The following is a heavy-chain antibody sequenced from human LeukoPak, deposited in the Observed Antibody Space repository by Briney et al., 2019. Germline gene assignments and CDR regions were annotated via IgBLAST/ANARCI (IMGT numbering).Heavy chain of an antibody. CDR2: INPSGVCT. Sequence: GASVKDSCKASGYTFTSYYMHWVRQAPGQGLEWMGIINPSGVCTSYAQKFQGRVTITRDTSISTAYMELSRLRSDDTAVYYCARGTLGGWLQLNYWGQGTLVTVSS. J-gene: IGHJ4*02. D-gene: IGHD5-24*01. CDR3: ARGTLGGWLQLNY. V-gene: IGHV1-46*01. CDR1: GYTFTSYY.